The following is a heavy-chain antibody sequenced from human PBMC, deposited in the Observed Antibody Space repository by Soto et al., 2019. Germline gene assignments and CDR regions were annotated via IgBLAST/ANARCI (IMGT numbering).Heavy chain of an antibody. Sequence: GGSLRLSCAASGFTFSSYAMHWVRQAPGKGLEWVAVISYDGSNKYYADSVKGRFTISRDNSKNTLYLQMNSLRAEDTAVYYCARETWELLWGNWFDPWGQGTLVTVSS. V-gene: IGHV3-30-3*01. CDR3: ARETWELLWGNWFDP. J-gene: IGHJ5*02. CDR2: ISYDGSNK. D-gene: IGHD1-26*01. CDR1: GFTFSSYA.